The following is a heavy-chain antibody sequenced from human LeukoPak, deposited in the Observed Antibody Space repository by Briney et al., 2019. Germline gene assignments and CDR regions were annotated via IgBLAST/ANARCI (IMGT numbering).Heavy chain of an antibody. J-gene: IGHJ3*02. CDR1: GYTFTGYY. V-gene: IGHV1-2*02. Sequence: ASVKVSCTASGYTFTGYYMHWVRQAPGQGLEWMGWINPNSGGTNYAQKFQGRVTMTRDTSISTAYMELSRLRSDDTAVYYCARTYYDYVWGSYRYRSDAFDIWGQGTMVTVSS. D-gene: IGHD3-16*02. CDR2: INPNSGGT. CDR3: ARTYYDYVWGSYRYRSDAFDI.